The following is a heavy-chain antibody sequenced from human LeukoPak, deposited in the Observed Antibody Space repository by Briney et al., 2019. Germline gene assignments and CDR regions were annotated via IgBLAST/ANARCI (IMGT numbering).Heavy chain of an antibody. Sequence: GGSLRLSCAASGFAFNSYAMNWVRQAPGKGLEGVSAISGSGGSTYYADSVKGRFTISRDNSKNTLYLQMNSLRVEDTAVYYCAKDRPYSSGWYLIFDYWGQGTLVTVSS. V-gene: IGHV3-23*01. CDR3: AKDRPYSSGWYLIFDY. CDR1: GFAFNSYA. J-gene: IGHJ4*02. D-gene: IGHD6-19*01. CDR2: ISGSGGST.